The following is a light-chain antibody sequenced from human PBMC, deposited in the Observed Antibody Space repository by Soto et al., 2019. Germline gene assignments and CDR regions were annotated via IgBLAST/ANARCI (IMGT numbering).Light chain of an antibody. V-gene: IGKV2-28*01. CDR2: LTS. Sequence: IVPTQSPLYLPVTPGAPPSIWCGSSEILLHSNGFYYSEWYLTKPAQSPQXLFSLTSVRASGVPHRFSGSGSGTDFTLYISRVEDEDVGVYYGMQALETTLTFSQGTRLENK. J-gene: IGKJ5*01. CDR3: MQALETTLT. CDR1: EILLHSNGFYY.